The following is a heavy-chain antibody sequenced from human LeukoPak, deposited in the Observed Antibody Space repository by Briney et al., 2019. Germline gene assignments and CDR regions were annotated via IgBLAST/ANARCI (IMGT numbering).Heavy chain of an antibody. J-gene: IGHJ4*02. CDR1: GFSFSTYA. CDR3: ARSRGYNYGYWGYFDY. D-gene: IGHD5-18*01. V-gene: IGHV3-30*04. Sequence: GGSLRLSCAASGFSFSTYAMHWVRQAPGKGLERVAVISLDGRNEYYADSVKGRFTISRDNSKNTLYLQMNSLRAEDTTVYYCARSRGYNYGYWGYFDYWGQGALVTVSS. CDR2: ISLDGRNE.